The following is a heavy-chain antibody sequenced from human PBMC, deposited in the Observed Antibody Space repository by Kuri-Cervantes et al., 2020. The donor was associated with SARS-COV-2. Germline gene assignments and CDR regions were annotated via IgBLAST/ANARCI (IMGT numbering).Heavy chain of an antibody. V-gene: IGHV4-39*01. CDR2: IYYSGNT. CDR1: GGSISSTSYY. J-gene: IGHJ4*02. D-gene: IGHD3-3*01. CDR3: ARHVVSGWSGYFDY. Sequence: SETLSLTCTVSGGSISSTSYYWGWVRQLPGKGLEWIGSIYYSGNTHYNPSFKSRVTISVDTSKNQFSLKLSSVTAADTAVYYCARHVVSGWSGYFDYWGQGTLVTVSS.